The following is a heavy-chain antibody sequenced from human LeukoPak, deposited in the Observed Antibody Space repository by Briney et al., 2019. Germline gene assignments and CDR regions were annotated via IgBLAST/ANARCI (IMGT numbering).Heavy chain of an antibody. D-gene: IGHD4-11*01. CDR3: AKMARTVTTSPFDY. J-gene: IGHJ4*02. V-gene: IGHV3-30-3*02. CDR1: GFTFSSYA. Sequence: GGSLRLSCAASGFTFSSYAMHWVRQAPGKGLEWVAVISYDGSNKYYADSVKGRFTISRDNSKNTLYLQMNSLRAEDTAVYYCAKMARTVTTSPFDYWGQGTLVTVSS. CDR2: ISYDGSNK.